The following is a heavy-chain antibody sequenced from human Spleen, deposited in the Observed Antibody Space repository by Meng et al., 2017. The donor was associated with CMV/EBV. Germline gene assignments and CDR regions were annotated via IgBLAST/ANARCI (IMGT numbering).Heavy chain of an antibody. D-gene: IGHD2-8*02. CDR2: IYPGGST. Sequence: CAVSGGSLSSNNCWSWVRQPPGKGLEWIGEIYPGGSTNYNPSLNSRVTISLDNSKNQFSLKLNSVTAADTAVYYCARVGTETNWFDPWGQGTLVTVSS. J-gene: IGHJ5*02. V-gene: IGHV4-4*02. CDR1: GGSLSSNNC. CDR3: ARVGTETNWFDP.